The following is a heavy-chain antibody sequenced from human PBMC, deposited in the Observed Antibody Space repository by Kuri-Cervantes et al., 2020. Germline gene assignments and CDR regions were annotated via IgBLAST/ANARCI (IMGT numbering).Heavy chain of an antibody. V-gene: IGHV3-30*03. Sequence: GESLKISCAASGITFSSYGMHWVRQAPGKGLEWVAVISYDGSNKYYADSVKGRFTISRDDSKNTLYLQMNSLRAEDTAVYYCARGDSGYDFFHYFDYWGQGTLVTVSS. CDR2: ISYDGSNK. CDR1: GITFSSYG. CDR3: ARGDSGYDFFHYFDY. D-gene: IGHD5-12*01. J-gene: IGHJ4*02.